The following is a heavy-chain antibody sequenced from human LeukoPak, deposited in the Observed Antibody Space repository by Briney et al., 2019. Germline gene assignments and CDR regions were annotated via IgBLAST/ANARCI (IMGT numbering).Heavy chain of an antibody. CDR2: IYTSGST. Sequence: SGTLSLTCIVSGGSISSYFWSWIRQPAGKGLEWIGRIYTSGSTNYNPSLTCRVTMSVDASKNQFSLKLSSVTAADTAVYYCASRGWDFDHGGQGTLLTVPS. CDR3: ASRGWDFDH. V-gene: IGHV4-4*07. D-gene: IGHD6-19*01. J-gene: IGHJ4*02. CDR1: GGSISSYF.